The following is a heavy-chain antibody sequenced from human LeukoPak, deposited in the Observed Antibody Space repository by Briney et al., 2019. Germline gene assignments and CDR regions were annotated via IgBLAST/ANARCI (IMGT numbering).Heavy chain of an antibody. CDR2: IYSGGNT. D-gene: IGHD3-22*01. V-gene: IGHV3-66*01. Sequence: GGSLRLSCVAFGFTVSVNYMSWVRQAPGKGLECASVIYSGGNTYCADSVKGRFTISRDNSKNTLYLQMNSLRAEDTAVYYCARKTDSGGQGDYWGPGTLVTVSS. CDR3: ARKTDSGGQGDY. J-gene: IGHJ4*02. CDR1: GFTVSVNY.